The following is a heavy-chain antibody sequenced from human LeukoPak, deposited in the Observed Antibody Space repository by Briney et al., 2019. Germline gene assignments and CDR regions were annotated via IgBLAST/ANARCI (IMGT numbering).Heavy chain of an antibody. CDR3: TRVQSGTPFDY. D-gene: IGHD1-26*01. CDR1: GLTFSAYN. V-gene: IGHV3-48*01. Sequence: GGSLRLSCAASGLTFSAYNMHWVRQAPGKGLEWVSYISTSGTTKYYADSVKGRFTISRDNAKNSLYLQMNSLRAEDTAVYYCTRVQSGTPFDYWGQGTLVTVSS. J-gene: IGHJ4*02. CDR2: ISTSGTTK.